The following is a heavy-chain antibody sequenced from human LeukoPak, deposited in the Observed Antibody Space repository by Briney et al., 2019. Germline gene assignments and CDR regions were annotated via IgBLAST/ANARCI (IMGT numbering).Heavy chain of an antibody. CDR3: ARDQSRITIFGVVTHLYGMDV. CDR1: GFTFSSYA. V-gene: IGHV3-30-3*01. D-gene: IGHD3-3*01. Sequence: GRSLRLSCAASGFTFSSYAMHWVRQAPGKGLEWVAVISYDGSNKYYADSVKGRFTISRDNSKNTLYLQMNSLRAEDTAVYNCARDQSRITIFGVVTHLYGMDVWGQGTTVTVSS. CDR2: ISYDGSNK. J-gene: IGHJ6*02.